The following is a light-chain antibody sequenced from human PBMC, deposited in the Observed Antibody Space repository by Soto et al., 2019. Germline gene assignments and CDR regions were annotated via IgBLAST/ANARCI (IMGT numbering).Light chain of an antibody. J-gene: IGLJ2*01. V-gene: IGLV2-14*01. Sequence: QSVLTQPASVSGSPGQSITISCTGTSSDVGGYDYVSWYQQHPAKTPKLIIFEVSNRPSGIPDRYSASKSGNTASLTISGLQAEDEAHYYCSSYKNGNTHMVFGGGTKLTVL. CDR1: SSDVGGYDY. CDR2: EVS. CDR3: SSYKNGNTHMV.